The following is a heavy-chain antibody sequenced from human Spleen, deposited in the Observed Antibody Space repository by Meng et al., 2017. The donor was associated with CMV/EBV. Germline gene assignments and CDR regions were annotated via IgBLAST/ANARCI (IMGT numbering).Heavy chain of an antibody. CDR2: INPSGGSP. CDR3: ARRHSYGSHHFDY. D-gene: IGHD5-18*01. Sequence: ASVKVSCKASGYTFTSTFMHWVRQAPGQGLEWMGVINPSGGSPSYARDFQGRVSMTKDTSTTTVYMEVRSLRSEDTAVYYCARRHSYGSHHFDYWGQGTLVTVSS. CDR1: GYTFTSTF. J-gene: IGHJ4*02. V-gene: IGHV1-46*01.